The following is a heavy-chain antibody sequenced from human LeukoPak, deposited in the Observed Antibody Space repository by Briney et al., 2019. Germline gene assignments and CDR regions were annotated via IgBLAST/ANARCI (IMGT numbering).Heavy chain of an antibody. CDR1: GYSFTSYW. CDR3: ARRGIWNYYFDN. CDR2: IYPGDSDA. Sequence: GESLKISCKGSGYSFTSYWISWVRQMPGKGLEWMGIIYPGDSDARYSPSFRGQVTISADKSISTAYLQWSSLKASDSAMYYCARRGIWNYYFDNWGQGTLVTVSS. J-gene: IGHJ4*02. V-gene: IGHV5-51*01. D-gene: IGHD1-7*01.